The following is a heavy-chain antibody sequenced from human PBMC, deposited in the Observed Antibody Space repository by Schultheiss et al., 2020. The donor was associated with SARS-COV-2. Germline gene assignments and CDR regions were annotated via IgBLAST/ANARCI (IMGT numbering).Heavy chain of an antibody. J-gene: IGHJ6*03. V-gene: IGHV1-18*03. D-gene: IGHD2-15*01. CDR3: AKVVGWYSSYYYYMDV. CDR2: ISAYNGNT. Sequence: ASVKVSCKASGYTFTSYGISWVRQAPGQGLEWMGWISAYNGNTNYAQKLQGRVTITRDTSASTAYMELSSLRSEDMAVYYCAKVVGWYSSYYYYMDVWGKGTTVTVSS. CDR1: GYTFTSYG.